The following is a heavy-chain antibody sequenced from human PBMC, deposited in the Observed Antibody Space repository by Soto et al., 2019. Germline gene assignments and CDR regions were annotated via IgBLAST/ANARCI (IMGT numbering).Heavy chain of an antibody. V-gene: IGHV3-53*01. CDR1: GFTISGKKY. CDR2: LYDIDGS. Sequence: DVQLVESGGGLIQPGESLRLSCAAFGFTISGKKYVAWVRQAPGKGLEWVSALYDIDGSFYADSVKGRFTTSSDSSKTTVYLQMNDLRPDDTAVYYCATWHEREHAYDVWGLGTTGTVSS. J-gene: IGHJ3*01. CDR3: ATWHEREHAYDV. D-gene: IGHD1-1*01.